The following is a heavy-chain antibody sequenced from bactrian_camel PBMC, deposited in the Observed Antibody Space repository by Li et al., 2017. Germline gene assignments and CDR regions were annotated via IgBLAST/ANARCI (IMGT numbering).Heavy chain of an antibody. V-gene: IGHV3S53*01. D-gene: IGHD5*01. CDR3: AKSIDGTVWAFGY. J-gene: IGHJ6*01. CDR2: IASDGTT. Sequence: HVQLVESGGGSVQAGGSLRLSCVAPERVYGKCMGWFRQSPGDEREGVAAIASDGTTAYADSVKGRFTISRDSARNTLYLEVHSLQTEDTAMYYCAKSIDGTVWAFGYWGQGTQVTVS. CDR1: ERVYGKC.